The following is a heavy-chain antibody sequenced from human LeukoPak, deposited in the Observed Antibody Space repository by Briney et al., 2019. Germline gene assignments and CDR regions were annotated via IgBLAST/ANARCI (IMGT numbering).Heavy chain of an antibody. D-gene: IGHD5-12*01. CDR3: ARLHVDIMTTTSYYFDF. CDR1: GFTFSNYW. CDR2: IKYDGSDK. Sequence: PGGSLRLSCAASGFTFSNYWVTWVRQTPGKGLEWVANIKYDGSDKHYVDSVKGRFSISRDNAKNSMYLQVNSLRADDTAVYYCARLHVDIMTTTSYYFDFWGQGTLVTVSS. V-gene: IGHV3-7*01. J-gene: IGHJ4*02.